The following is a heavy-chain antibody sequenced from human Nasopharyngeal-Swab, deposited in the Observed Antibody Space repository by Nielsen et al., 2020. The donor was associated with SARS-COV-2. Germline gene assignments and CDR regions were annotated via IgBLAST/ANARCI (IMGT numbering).Heavy chain of an antibody. CDR3: AKDGWHYYFDY. CDR1: GSTFSSFA. V-gene: IGHV3-23*01. J-gene: IGHJ4*02. Sequence: GGPLRLSWAPFGSTFSSFALSWARQPPGKGMEWVSAIRSSGGSTDYADSVKARFTISRDNSKNTLYLQMNSLRAEDRAGYYCAKDGWHYYFDYWGQGTLVTVSS. D-gene: IGHD6-19*01. CDR2: IRSSGGST.